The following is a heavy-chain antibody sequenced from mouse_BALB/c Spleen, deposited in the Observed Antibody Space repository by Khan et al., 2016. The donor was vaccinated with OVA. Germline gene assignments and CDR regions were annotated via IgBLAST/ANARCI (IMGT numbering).Heavy chain of an antibody. J-gene: IGHJ3*01. V-gene: IGHV1-7*01. Sequence: VQLQQSGAELAKPGASVKMSCKASGYTFTTYWMHWIKQRPGQGLEWIGYINPSTGYTEYNQKFKDKATLTTDKSSSTAYMQLSSLTFEDSAVYYWTRRGRYGIFAYWGQGTLVTVSA. CDR1: GYTFTTYW. CDR2: INPSTGYT. D-gene: IGHD2-10*02. CDR3: TRRGRYGIFAY.